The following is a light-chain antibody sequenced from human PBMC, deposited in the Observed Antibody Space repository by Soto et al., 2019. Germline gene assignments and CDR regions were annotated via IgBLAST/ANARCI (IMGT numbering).Light chain of an antibody. Sequence: DIPMTQSPSTLSASVGDRVTITCRASQSISSWLAWYQQKPGKAPKLLIYKASSLESGVPSRFSGSGSGTQFTLTISSLQPDDFAAYYCQQYNSIPGTFGPGTKVDIK. CDR2: KAS. V-gene: IGKV1-5*03. CDR3: QQYNSIPGT. J-gene: IGKJ3*01. CDR1: QSISSW.